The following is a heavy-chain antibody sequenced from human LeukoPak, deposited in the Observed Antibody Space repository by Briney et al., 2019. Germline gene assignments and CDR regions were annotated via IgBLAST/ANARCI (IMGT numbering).Heavy chain of an antibody. CDR3: ARPDCSGGSCYFDY. CDR2: IKQDGSEK. D-gene: IGHD2-15*01. CDR1: GFTLSSYW. Sequence: GGSLRLSCAASGFTLSSYWMSWVRQAPGKGLEWVANIKQDGSEKYYVDSVKGRFTISRDNAKNSLYLQMNSLRAEDTAVYYCARPDCSGGSCYFDYWGQGTLVTVSS. J-gene: IGHJ4*02. V-gene: IGHV3-7*01.